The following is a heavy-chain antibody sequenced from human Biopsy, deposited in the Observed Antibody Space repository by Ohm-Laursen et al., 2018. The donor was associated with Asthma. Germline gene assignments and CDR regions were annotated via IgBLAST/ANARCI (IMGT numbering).Heavy chain of an antibody. V-gene: IGHV4-30-4*01. D-gene: IGHD4-17*01. Sequence: TLSLTCTVSGASIKTDDHYWSWLRQPPGKGLEWFGFIHYSGSTSYNPSLKGGVSISLDTSKNQFSLSLTSVTAADTAVYYCARTTYGHDGFDPWGQGTLVTVSS. CDR3: ARTTYGHDGFDP. J-gene: IGHJ5*02. CDR1: GASIKTDDHY. CDR2: IHYSGST.